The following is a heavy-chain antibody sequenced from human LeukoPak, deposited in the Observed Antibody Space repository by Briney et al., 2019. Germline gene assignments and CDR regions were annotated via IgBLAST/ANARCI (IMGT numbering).Heavy chain of an antibody. V-gene: IGHV3-7*03. D-gene: IGHD3-22*01. Sequence: GGTLRLSCAASGFTFSSYWMSWVRQAPGKGLEWVANIKQDGSEKYYVDSVKGRFTISRDNAKNSLYLQMNSLRAEDTAVYYCARGRNRYYGSNGYSEYWGQGTLVTVSS. J-gene: IGHJ4*02. CDR3: ARGRNRYYGSNGYSEY. CDR2: IKQDGSEK. CDR1: GFTFSSYW.